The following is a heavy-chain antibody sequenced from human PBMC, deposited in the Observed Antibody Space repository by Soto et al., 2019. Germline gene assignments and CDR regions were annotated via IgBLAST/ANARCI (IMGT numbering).Heavy chain of an antibody. V-gene: IGHV3-30-3*01. CDR1: GFSFKSYA. Sequence: LRLSCAASGFSFKSYAIHWVRQAPGKGLEWVAVVSYDGSNKFYADSVKGRFTISRDDSKNTVFLQMNSLRVEDTAVFYCARDRPGGYGYSWDDFLYYYGMDVWGQGTTVTVSS. D-gene: IGHD5-18*01. J-gene: IGHJ6*02. CDR3: ARDRPGGYGYSWDDFLYYYGMDV. CDR2: VSYDGSNK.